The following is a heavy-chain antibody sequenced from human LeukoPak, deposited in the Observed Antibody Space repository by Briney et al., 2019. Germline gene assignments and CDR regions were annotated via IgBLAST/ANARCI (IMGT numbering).Heavy chain of an antibody. V-gene: IGHV3-23*01. J-gene: IGHJ4*02. CDR1: GFTFSSYG. CDR3: AKAPVTSCRGAFCYPLDS. D-gene: IGHD2-15*01. CDR2: ISGSGGST. Sequence: GGSLRLSCAASGFTFSSYGMSWVRQAPGKGLEWVSAISGSGGSTYYADSVKGRFTISRDSSKNTLYLQMNNLRTEDAAIYYCAKAPVTSCRGAFCYPLDSWGQGTLVTVSS.